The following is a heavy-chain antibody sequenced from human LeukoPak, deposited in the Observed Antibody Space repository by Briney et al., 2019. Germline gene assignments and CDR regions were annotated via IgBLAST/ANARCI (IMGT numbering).Heavy chain of an antibody. Sequence: GGSLRLSCAASGFTFSSYAMHWVRQAPGKGLEWVAVISYDGSNKYYADSVKGRFTISRDNSKSTLYLQMNSLRAEDTAVYYCARVLRKKYYDFWSGYFDFDYWGQGTLVTVSS. CDR3: ARVLRKKYYDFWSGYFDFDY. V-gene: IGHV3-30*04. CDR2: ISYDGSNK. D-gene: IGHD3-3*01. CDR1: GFTFSSYA. J-gene: IGHJ4*02.